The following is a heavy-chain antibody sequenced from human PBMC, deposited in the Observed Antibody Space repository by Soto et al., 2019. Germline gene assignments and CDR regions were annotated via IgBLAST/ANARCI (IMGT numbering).Heavy chain of an antibody. J-gene: IGHJ5*02. CDR2: IYYSGST. V-gene: IGHV4-59*01. D-gene: IGHD2-2*01. CDR3: ARTPSVVVPAAIGWFDP. Sequence: SEPLCLPCTVSGGSISSYYWRRIRKTPGKGLEWIGYIYYSGSTNYNPSLKSRVTISVDTSKNQFSLKLSSVTAADTAVYYCARTPSVVVPAAIGWFDPWGQGTLVTVSS. CDR1: GGSISSYY.